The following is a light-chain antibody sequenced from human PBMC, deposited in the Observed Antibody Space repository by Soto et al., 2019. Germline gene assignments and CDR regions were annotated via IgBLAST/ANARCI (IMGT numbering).Light chain of an antibody. CDR2: DNS. J-gene: IGLJ3*02. CDR3: QSYDSRLSGYV. CDR1: SSNIGAVYD. V-gene: IGLV1-40*01. Sequence: QSVLTQPPSVSGAPGLRVTISCTGSSSNIGAVYDVQWYQQLPGTAPKLLIFDNSNRPSGVPDRFSGSKSGTSASLAITGLQAEDEANYYCQSYDSRLSGYVFGGGTQLTVL.